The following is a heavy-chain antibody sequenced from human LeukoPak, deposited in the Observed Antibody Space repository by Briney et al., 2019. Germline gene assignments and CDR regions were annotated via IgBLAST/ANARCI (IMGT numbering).Heavy chain of an antibody. J-gene: IGHJ4*02. Sequence: SETLSLTCTVSGGSISSGGYYWSWIRQPPGKGLEWIGYIYHSGSTYYNPSLKSRVTISVDRSKNQFSLKLSSVTAADTAVYYCARETPFWSGFVFDYWGQGTLVTVSS. CDR1: GGSISSGGYY. D-gene: IGHD3-3*01. CDR3: ARETPFWSGFVFDY. V-gene: IGHV4-30-2*01. CDR2: IYHSGST.